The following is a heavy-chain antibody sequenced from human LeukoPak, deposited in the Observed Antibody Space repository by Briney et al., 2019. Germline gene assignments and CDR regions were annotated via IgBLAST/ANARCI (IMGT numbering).Heavy chain of an antibody. V-gene: IGHV3-74*01. CDR1: GFTFSSYW. CDR2: INSDGSST. D-gene: IGHD5-18*01. J-gene: IGHJ4*02. CDR3: AKGRGYSYTFDY. Sequence: GGSLRLSCAASGFTFSSYWMHWVRQAPGKGLVWVSRINSDGSSTSYADSVKGRFTISRDNAKNTLHLQMNSLRAEDTAVYYCAKGRGYSYTFDYWGQGTLVTVSS.